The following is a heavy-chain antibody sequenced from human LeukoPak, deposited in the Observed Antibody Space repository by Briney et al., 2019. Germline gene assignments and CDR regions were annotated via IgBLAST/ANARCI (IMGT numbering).Heavy chain of an antibody. J-gene: IGHJ4*02. CDR3: AKDPPFYGDYDYFDY. Sequence: AGGSLRLSCAASGFTFSSYAMSWVRQAPGKGLEWVSAISGSGGSTYYADSVKGRFTISRDNSKNTLYLQMNSLRAEDPAVYYCAKDPPFYGDYDYFDYWGQGTLVTVSS. CDR1: GFTFSSYA. CDR2: ISGSGGST. D-gene: IGHD4-17*01. V-gene: IGHV3-23*01.